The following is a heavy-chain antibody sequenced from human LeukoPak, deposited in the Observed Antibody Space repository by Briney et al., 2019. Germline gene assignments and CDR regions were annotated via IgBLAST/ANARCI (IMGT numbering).Heavy chain of an antibody. CDR3: ATSLPDTGHLLPTD. V-gene: IGHV1-18*01. Sequence: ASVQVSCKASGYTFTIYGISWVRQAPGQGLEWMGWISAYNGNTNYAQKLQGRVTMTEDTSTDTAYMELSSLRSEDTAVYYCATSLPDTGHLLPTDWGQGTLVTVSS. CDR1: GYTFTIYG. J-gene: IGHJ4*02. D-gene: IGHD3-16*02. CDR2: ISAYNGNT.